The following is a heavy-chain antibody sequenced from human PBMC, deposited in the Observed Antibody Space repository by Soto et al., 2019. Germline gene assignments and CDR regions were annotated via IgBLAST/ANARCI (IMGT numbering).Heavy chain of an antibody. CDR3: ARDVYCSGGSRRDLAGNDY. CDR1: GFTFSSYA. J-gene: IGHJ4*02. V-gene: IGHV3-30*04. D-gene: IGHD2-15*01. Sequence: GGSLRLSCAASGFTFSSYAMHWVRQAPGKGLEWVAIISYDGRHKYYADSVKGRFTISRDNSKNTLYLQMNSLRAEDTAVYYCARDVYCSGGSRRDLAGNDYWGQGT. CDR2: ISYDGRHK.